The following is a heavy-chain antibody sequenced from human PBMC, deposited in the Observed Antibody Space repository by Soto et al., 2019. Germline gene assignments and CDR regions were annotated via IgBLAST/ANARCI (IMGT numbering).Heavy chain of an antibody. Sequence: QVQLVQSGAEVKKPGSSVKVSCKASGGTFSSYTISWVRQAPGQGLEWMGRIIPILGIANYAQKFQGRVTITANKSTSTAYMELSSVRSEDTAVYYCARQLGPEYYFDYWGQGTLVTVSS. CDR3: ARQLGPEYYFDY. CDR1: GGTFSSYT. D-gene: IGHD1-1*01. CDR2: IIPILGIA. V-gene: IGHV1-69*02. J-gene: IGHJ4*02.